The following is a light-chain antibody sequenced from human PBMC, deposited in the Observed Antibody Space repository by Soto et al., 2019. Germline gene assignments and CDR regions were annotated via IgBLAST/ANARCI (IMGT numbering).Light chain of an antibody. Sequence: EIVLTQSPATLSLSPGERATLSCRASQSVSSYLAWYQQKPGQAPRLLIYDAPTRVTGTPARFSGSGSGTDFTLSISSLEPEDFAVYYCLQRSNWPRWTFGQGTKVEIK. CDR3: LQRSNWPRWT. V-gene: IGKV3-11*01. CDR1: QSVSSY. CDR2: DAP. J-gene: IGKJ1*01.